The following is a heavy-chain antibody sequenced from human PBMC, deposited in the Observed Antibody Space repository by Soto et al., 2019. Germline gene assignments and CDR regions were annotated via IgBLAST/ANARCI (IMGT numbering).Heavy chain of an antibody. D-gene: IGHD6-13*01. CDR2: IYHSGTT. CDR1: GFSISSGYY. CDR3: ARESSRDQNWFDP. J-gene: IGHJ5*02. V-gene: IGHV4-38-2*02. Sequence: LSLTCVVSGFSISSGYYGGWIRQPPGKGLEWIVSIYHSGTTYYNPSLKSRVTISVDTSKNQFSLNLNSVTAADTAIYYCARESSRDQNWFDPWGQGTLVTVSS.